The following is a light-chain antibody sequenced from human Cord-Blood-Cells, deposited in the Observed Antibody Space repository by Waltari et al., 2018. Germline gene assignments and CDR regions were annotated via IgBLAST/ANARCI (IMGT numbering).Light chain of an antibody. J-gene: IGLJ1*01. CDR3: SSYTSSSTYV. CDR1: SSDVGGYNY. V-gene: IGLV2-14*03. Sequence: QSALTQPASVSGSPGQSITISCTGTSSDVGGYNYVSWYQLHPGQAPKLMIYDVSNRPSVVSNRFSGSKSGNTASLTISGLQAEDEADYYCSSYTSSSTYVFGTGTKVTVL. CDR2: DVS.